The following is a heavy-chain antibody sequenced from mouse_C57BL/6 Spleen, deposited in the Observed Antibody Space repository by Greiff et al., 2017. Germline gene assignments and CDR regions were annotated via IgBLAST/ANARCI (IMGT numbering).Heavy chain of an antibody. D-gene: IGHD1-1*01. Sequence: QVQLQQPGAELVKPGASVKLSCKASGYTFTSYWMHWVKQRPGQGLEWIGDIFPGSGSTNYNEKFKGKATLTVDTSSSTAYVQLSSLTSEDSAVYYCARDTFYYCSSSYWYFDVWGTGTTVTVSS. CDR3: ARDTFYYCSSSYWYFDV. J-gene: IGHJ1*03. V-gene: IGHV1-55*01. CDR1: GYTFTSYW. CDR2: IFPGSGST.